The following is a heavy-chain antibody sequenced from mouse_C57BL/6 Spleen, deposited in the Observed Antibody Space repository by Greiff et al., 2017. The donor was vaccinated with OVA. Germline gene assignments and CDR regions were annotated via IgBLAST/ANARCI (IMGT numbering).Heavy chain of an antibody. CDR1: GYTFTDYN. CDR3: ARGDDGYSAWFAY. Sequence: EVQLQQSGPELVKPGASVKIPCKASGYTFTDYNMDWVKQSHGKSLEWIGDINPNNGGAIFNQKFKGKATLTVDKSSSTAYMELRSLTSEDTAVYYCARGDDGYSAWFAYWGQGTLVTVSA. J-gene: IGHJ3*01. V-gene: IGHV1-18*01. D-gene: IGHD2-3*01. CDR2: INPNNGGA.